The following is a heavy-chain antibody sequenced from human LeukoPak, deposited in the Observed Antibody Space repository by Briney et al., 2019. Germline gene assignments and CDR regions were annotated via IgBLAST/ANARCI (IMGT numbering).Heavy chain of an antibody. CDR1: GYTFTAYY. J-gene: IGHJ5*01. CDR3: ARGFNLGS. CDR2: INPNTGDT. Sequence: GASVKVSCKASGYTFTAYYMSWLRQAPGQGLEWMAWINPNTGDTNYAQKFRGRVTTTRDTSITTAYIELSGLTSDDTAVYYCARGFNLGSWGQGALVTVSS. V-gene: IGHV1-2*02.